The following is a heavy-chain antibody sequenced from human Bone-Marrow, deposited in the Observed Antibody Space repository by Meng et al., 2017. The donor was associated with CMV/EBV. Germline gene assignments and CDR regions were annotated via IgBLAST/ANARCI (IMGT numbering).Heavy chain of an antibody. Sequence: ASVKVSCKASGYTFTSYGISWVRQAPGQGLEWMGWISAYNGNTNYAQKLQGRVTMTTDTSTSTAYMELRCLRSDDTAVYYCARTGQWELLGGRAFDPWGQGTLVTVSS. CDR2: ISAYNGNT. CDR1: GYTFTSYG. D-gene: IGHD1-26*01. CDR3: ARTGQWELLGGRAFDP. J-gene: IGHJ5*02. V-gene: IGHV1-18*01.